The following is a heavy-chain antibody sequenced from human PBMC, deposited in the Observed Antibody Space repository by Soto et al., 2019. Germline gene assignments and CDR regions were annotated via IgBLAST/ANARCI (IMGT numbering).Heavy chain of an antibody. CDR1: GYTFTSYG. CDR2: ISAYNGNT. D-gene: IGHD4-17*01. Sequence: ASVKVSCKASGYTFTSYGISWVRQAPGQGLEWMGWISAYNGNTNYAQKLQGRVTMTTDTSTSTAYMELRSLRSDDTAVYYCATYEYGDYAFDIWGHGTMVTFSS. CDR3: ATYEYGDYAFDI. V-gene: IGHV1-18*01. J-gene: IGHJ3*02.